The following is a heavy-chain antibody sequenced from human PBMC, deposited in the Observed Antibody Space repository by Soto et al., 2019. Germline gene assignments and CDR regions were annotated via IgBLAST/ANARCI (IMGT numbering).Heavy chain of an antibody. CDR2: INPNGGST. V-gene: IGHV1-46*01. CDR1: GYTFTSFY. J-gene: IGHJ4*02. Sequence: QVQLVQSGAEVKNPGASVKVSCKASGYTFTSFYIHWVRQAPGQGLEWMSIINPNGGSTNYAQNLKGRVTLTRDTSTNTVYMELSSLRSDDTAVYYCARGLTSGDYWGQGTLVTVSS. CDR3: ARGLTSGDY.